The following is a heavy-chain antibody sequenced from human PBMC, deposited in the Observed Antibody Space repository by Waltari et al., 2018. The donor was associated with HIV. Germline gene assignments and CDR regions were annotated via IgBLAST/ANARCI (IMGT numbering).Heavy chain of an antibody. CDR1: GESFSGYY. J-gene: IGHJ4*02. D-gene: IGHD6-19*01. CDR2: IHHRGST. Sequence: QVQLQQWGAGLLKPSETLSLTCAVYGESFSGYYWTWIRQPPGKGLEWIGEIHHRGSTNYNPSLKSRVTILVDTSKNQFSLKVNSVTAADTAVYYCARGVIYNGWSIYYFDYWGQGVLVTVSS. CDR3: ARGVIYNGWSIYYFDY. V-gene: IGHV4-34*02.